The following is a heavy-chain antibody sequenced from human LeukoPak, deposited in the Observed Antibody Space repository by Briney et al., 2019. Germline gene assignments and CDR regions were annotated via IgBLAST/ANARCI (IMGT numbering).Heavy chain of an antibody. CDR3: AKGGVYCSGGNCYSADY. J-gene: IGHJ4*02. Sequence: GGSLRLSCAASGFTFSSCAMSWVRQAPGKGLEWVSGISGSGTSTYYADSVKGRFTISRDNSKNTLYLQMNSLRVEDTAVYYCAKGGVYCSGGNCYSADYWGQGTLVTVSS. V-gene: IGHV3-23*01. D-gene: IGHD2-15*01. CDR2: ISGSGTST. CDR1: GFTFSSCA.